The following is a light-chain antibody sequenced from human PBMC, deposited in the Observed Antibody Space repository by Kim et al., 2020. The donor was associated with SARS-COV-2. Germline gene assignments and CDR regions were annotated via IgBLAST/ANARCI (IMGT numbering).Light chain of an antibody. CDR2: EVG. CDR3: SSYASNIAWV. J-gene: IGLJ3*02. CDR1: ISDVGGYNY. V-gene: IGLV2-8*01. Sequence: SFTIAVTGPISDVGGYNYVSWDQQHPGKAPKLMIYEVGKRPSGVPDRFSGSKSGNTASLTVSGLQAEDEADYYCSSYASNIAWVFGGGTQLTVL.